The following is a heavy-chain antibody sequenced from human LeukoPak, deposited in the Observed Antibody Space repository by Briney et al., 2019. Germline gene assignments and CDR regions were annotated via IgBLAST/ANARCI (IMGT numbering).Heavy chain of an antibody. J-gene: IGHJ6*02. CDR1: GFTFDDCG. D-gene: IGHD2-21*02. CDR2: MNWKWGST. V-gene: IGHV3-20*01. Sequence: GGSLRLSCAASGFTFDDCGVLWVRQSPGKGRVWVSGMNWKWGSTGYADSVKGLFTISRDNSKNSLYLQMNSLRAEDTALYHCARGPCGGDCYSSLDYYYYGMDVWGQGTTVTVSS. CDR3: ARGPCGGDCYSSLDYYYYGMDV.